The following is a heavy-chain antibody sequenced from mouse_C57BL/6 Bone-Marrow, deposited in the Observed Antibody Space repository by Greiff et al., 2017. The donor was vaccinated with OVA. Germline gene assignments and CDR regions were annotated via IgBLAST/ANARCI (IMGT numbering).Heavy chain of an antibody. CDR1: GYTFTDYY. CDR2: IYPGSGNT. J-gene: IGHJ2*01. CDR3: ARGSGNYDDY. V-gene: IGHV1-76*01. D-gene: IGHD1-3*01. Sequence: QVQLQQSGAELVRPGASVKLSCKASGYTFTDYYINWVKQRPGQGLEWIARIYPGSGNTYYNEKFKGKATLTAEKSSSTAYMQLSSLTSEDSAVYFCARGSGNYDDYWGQGTTLTVSS.